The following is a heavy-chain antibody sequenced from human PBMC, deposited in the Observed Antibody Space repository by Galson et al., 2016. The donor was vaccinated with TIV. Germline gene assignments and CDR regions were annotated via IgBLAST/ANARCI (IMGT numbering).Heavy chain of an antibody. J-gene: IGHJ4*01. CDR3: ASTSYTPMGF. CDR1: GGTFSSFA. V-gene: IGHV1-69*13. CDR2: IIPGFGTV. D-gene: IGHD2-2*02. Sequence: SVKVSCKASGGTFSSFAISWVRQAPGQGLEWIGEIIPGFGTVRYAQKFQARVTITADESTTTSVMELSSLTSDDTAVYYCASTSYTPMGFWGQGTLVTVSS.